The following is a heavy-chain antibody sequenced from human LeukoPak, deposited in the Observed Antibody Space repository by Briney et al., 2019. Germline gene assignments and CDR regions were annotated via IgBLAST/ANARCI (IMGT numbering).Heavy chain of an antibody. J-gene: IGHJ4*02. D-gene: IGHD3-3*01. Sequence: GGSLRLSCVASGFSFSNSWMTWVRRAPGKRLEWVANIKQGGSSKYYVDSVKGRFTISRDDAKNSLFLQMNSLRAEDTAVYYCGRGEGFLVDHWGQGTLVTVST. CDR1: GFSFSNSW. V-gene: IGHV3-7*01. CDR2: IKQGGSSK. CDR3: GRGEGFLVDH.